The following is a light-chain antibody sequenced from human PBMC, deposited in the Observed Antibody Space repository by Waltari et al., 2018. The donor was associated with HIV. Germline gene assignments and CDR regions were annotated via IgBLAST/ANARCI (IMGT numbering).Light chain of an antibody. CDR1: QSVLYSSNNKNY. J-gene: IGKJ2*03. CDR2: WAS. Sequence: DIVMTQSPDSLAVSLGERATINCKSSQSVLYSSNNKNYLAWYQQKPGQPPKLLIYWASTRESGVPDRFSGSGSGTDFTLTISSLQAEDVAVYYCQQYYSIPQGFGQGTKLEIK. V-gene: IGKV4-1*01. CDR3: QQYYSIPQG.